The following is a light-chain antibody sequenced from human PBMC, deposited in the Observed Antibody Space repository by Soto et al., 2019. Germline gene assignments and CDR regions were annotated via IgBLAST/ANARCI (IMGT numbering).Light chain of an antibody. Sequence: DIQMTQSPSSLSASVGDRVTITCRASQSISSYLNWYQQKPGKAPKLLIYAASSLQSGVPSRFSGSGSGTDFTLTISSLQPEDFATHYCLQSYSTPLTFGPGTKVDIK. J-gene: IGKJ3*01. CDR1: QSISSY. CDR3: LQSYSTPLT. CDR2: AAS. V-gene: IGKV1-39*01.